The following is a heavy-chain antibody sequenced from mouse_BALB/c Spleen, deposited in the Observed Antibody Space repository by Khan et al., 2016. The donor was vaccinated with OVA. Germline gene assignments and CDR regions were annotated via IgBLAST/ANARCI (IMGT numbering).Heavy chain of an antibody. CDR2: INTHSGVP. Sequence: QIQLVQSGPELKKPGETVRISCKASGYTFTTAGIQWVQKMPGKGLKWIGWINTHSGVPKYAEDFKGRFAFSLEISGTTAYLQIKNLKNEDTATYFCARGGSAYYRNDGGAMEYWGQGTSVTVSS. D-gene: IGHD2-14*01. J-gene: IGHJ4*01. CDR1: GYTFTTAG. V-gene: IGHV9-4*02. CDR3: ARGGSAYYRNDGGAMEY.